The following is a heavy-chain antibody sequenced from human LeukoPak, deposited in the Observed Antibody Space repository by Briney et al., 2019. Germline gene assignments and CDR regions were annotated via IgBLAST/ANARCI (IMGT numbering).Heavy chain of an antibody. D-gene: IGHD3-10*01. V-gene: IGHV3-30*02. J-gene: IGHJ4*02. CDR2: IRYDGSNK. CDR1: GSTFSSYG. Sequence: GGSLRLSCAASGSTFSSYGMHWVRQAAGKGLEWVAFIRYDGSNKYYADSVKGRFTISRDNSKNTLYLQMNSLRAEDTAVYYCAKDQELLWFGEPMYYFDYWGQGTLVTVSS. CDR3: AKDQELLWFGEPMYYFDY.